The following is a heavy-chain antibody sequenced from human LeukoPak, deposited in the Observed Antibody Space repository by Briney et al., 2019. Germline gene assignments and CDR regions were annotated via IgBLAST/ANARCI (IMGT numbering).Heavy chain of an antibody. CDR3: ATRFSEQS. J-gene: IGHJ4*02. Sequence: GGSLRLSCAASGFTVSGNYMSWVRQFPGKGLEWVSVIYSGGTTNYADSVKGRFTISRDYSKNTPYLQMNSLRPEDTAVYYCATRFSEQSWGQGTLVTVSS. CDR2: IYSGGTT. D-gene: IGHD3-3*01. V-gene: IGHV3-66*02. CDR1: GFTVSGNY.